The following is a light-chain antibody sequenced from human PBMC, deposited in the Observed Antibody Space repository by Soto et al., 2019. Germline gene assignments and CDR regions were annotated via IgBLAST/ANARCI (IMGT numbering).Light chain of an antibody. Sequence: QSALTQPASVSGSPGQSITISCTGASSDVGGFDHVSWYQQHSGKVPRLLIYDVSSRPSGVSDRFSGSKSGNTASLTISGLQAEDEADYYCNSFTTTNTYVFGTGTKVTVL. V-gene: IGLV2-14*03. CDR2: DVS. J-gene: IGLJ1*01. CDR1: SSDVGGFDH. CDR3: NSFTTTNTYV.